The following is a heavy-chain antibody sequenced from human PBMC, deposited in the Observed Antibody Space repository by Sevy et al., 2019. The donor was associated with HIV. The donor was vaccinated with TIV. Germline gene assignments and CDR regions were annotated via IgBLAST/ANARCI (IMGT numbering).Heavy chain of an antibody. J-gene: IGHJ4*02. V-gene: IGHV3-48*01. CDR3: AREERGDTGYSSFDF. Sequence: GGSLRLSCAVSGFTFSSYSMNWVRQAPGKGLEWVSYISYSSGTIYYADSVKGRFTISRDSAKNSLYLQMNSLRAEDTALYYCAREERGDTGYSSFDFWGQGILVTVSS. D-gene: IGHD3-9*01. CDR2: ISYSSGTI. CDR1: GFTFSSYS.